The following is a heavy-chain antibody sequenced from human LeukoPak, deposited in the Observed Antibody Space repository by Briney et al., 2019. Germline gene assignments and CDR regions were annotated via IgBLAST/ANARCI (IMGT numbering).Heavy chain of an antibody. D-gene: IGHD3-22*01. CDR3: AKGSQPYYYDSSGYYYLEYFQH. V-gene: IGHV3-30*02. CDR1: GFTFSSYG. CDR2: IWYDGSNK. Sequence: PGGSLRLSCAASGFTFSSYGMHWVRQAPGKGLEWVAVIWYDGSNKYYADSVKGRFTISRDNSKNTLYLQMNSLRAEDTAVYYCAKGSQPYYYDSSGYYYLEYFQHWGQGTLVTVSS. J-gene: IGHJ1*01.